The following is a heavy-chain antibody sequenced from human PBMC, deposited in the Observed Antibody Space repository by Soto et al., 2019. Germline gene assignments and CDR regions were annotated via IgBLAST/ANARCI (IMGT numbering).Heavy chain of an antibody. D-gene: IGHD3-16*01. Sequence: GGSMRLSCAASGFNVSTKYMSWVRQAPGKGLEWVSVIYSGGSTFYADSVRGRFTISRDNSKNTVNLQMNSLRAEDTAVYYCARDPWAADYWGQGTLVTVSS. CDR3: ARDPWAADY. CDR1: GFNVSTKY. CDR2: IYSGGST. V-gene: IGHV3-66*01. J-gene: IGHJ4*02.